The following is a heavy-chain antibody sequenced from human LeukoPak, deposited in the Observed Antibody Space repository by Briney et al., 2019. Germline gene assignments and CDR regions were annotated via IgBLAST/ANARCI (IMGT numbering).Heavy chain of an antibody. Sequence: SETLSLTCTVSGGSISSYYWSWIRQPPGKGLEWIGYIYYSGSTNYNPSLKSRVTMLVDTSKNQFSLKLGSVTAADTAVYYCARSSTSWSRMDYWGQGTLVTVSS. CDR3: ARSSTSWSRMDY. CDR1: GGSISSYY. CDR2: IYYSGST. J-gene: IGHJ4*02. V-gene: IGHV4-59*01. D-gene: IGHD6-13*01.